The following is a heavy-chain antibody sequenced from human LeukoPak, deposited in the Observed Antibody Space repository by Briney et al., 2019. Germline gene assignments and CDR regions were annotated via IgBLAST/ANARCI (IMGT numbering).Heavy chain of an antibody. Sequence: ASVKVSCKASGYTFTGYGISWVRQAPGQGLEWMGWINGYNGDTNYAQKFQGSVTLTTDTSTTTAFMELKSLRSDGTAVYYCARDGSGWWDDYWGQGTLVTVSS. V-gene: IGHV1-18*01. CDR2: INGYNGDT. CDR1: GYTFTGYG. CDR3: ARDGSGWWDDY. D-gene: IGHD6-19*01. J-gene: IGHJ4*02.